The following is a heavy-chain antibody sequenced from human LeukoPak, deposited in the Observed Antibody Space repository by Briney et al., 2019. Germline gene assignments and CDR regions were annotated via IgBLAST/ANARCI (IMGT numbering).Heavy chain of an antibody. V-gene: IGHV4-59*01. J-gene: IGHJ4*02. CDR1: GGSISSYY. D-gene: IGHD3-10*02. CDR3: ARVKMTRPYYV. CDR2: IYYSGST. Sequence: SETLSLTCTVSGGSISSYYWSWIRQPPGKGLEWIGYIYYSGSTNYNPSLKSRVTISVDTSKNQFSLKLSSVTAADAAVYYCARVKMTRPYYVWSQGTLVTVSS.